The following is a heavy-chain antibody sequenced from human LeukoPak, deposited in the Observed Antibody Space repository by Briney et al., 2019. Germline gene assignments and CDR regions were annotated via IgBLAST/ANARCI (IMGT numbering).Heavy chain of an antibody. CDR2: ISADGGTT. CDR1: GFSFRGYG. CDR3: ARGRGGPPFDY. J-gene: IGHJ4*02. V-gene: IGHV3-64*02. Sequence: PGGSLRLSCAASGFSFRGYGMHWVRQAPGKGLEYVSAISADGGTTYYADSVKDRFIISRDNSKNTLYLQMGSLRNEDMAVYYCARGRGGPPFDYWGQGALVTDSS.